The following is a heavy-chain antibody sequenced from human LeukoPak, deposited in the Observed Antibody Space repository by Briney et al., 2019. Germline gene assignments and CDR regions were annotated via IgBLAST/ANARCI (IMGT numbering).Heavy chain of an antibody. CDR3: ARESYYDSSGYYFRPEYFQH. V-gene: IGHV1-2*02. CDR2: INPNSGGT. CDR1: GYTFTGYY. J-gene: IGHJ1*01. D-gene: IGHD3-22*01. Sequence: ASVKVSCKASGYTFTGYYMHWVRQAPGQGLEWMGWINPNSGGTNYAQKFQGRVTMTRDTSISTAYMELSRLRSDDTAVYYCARESYYDSSGYYFRPEYFQHWGQGTLVTVSS.